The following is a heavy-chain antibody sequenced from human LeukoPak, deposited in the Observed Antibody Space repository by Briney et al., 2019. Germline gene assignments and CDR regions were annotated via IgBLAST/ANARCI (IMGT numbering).Heavy chain of an antibody. CDR1: GFTVSSNY. D-gene: IGHD3-22*01. J-gene: IGHJ4*02. CDR2: IYSGDST. CDR3: ARGNYYDSSGYLDY. Sequence: PGGSLRLSCAASGFTVSSNYMSWVRQAPGKGLEWVSVIYSGDSTYYADSVKGRFTISRDNSKNTLYLQMNSLRAEDTAVYYCARGNYYDSSGYLDYWGQGTLVTVSS. V-gene: IGHV3-66*02.